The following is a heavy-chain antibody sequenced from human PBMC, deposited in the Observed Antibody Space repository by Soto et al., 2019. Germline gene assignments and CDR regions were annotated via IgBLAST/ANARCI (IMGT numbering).Heavy chain of an antibody. Sequence: GGSLRLSCAASGFTFSSYAMHWVRQAPGKGLEWVAVISYDGSNKYYADSVKGRFTISRDNSKNTLYLQMNSLRAEDTAVYYCAGDRPWSGSAEMGDYWGQGTLVTVSS. CDR3: AGDRPWSGSAEMGDY. CDR2: ISYDGSNK. J-gene: IGHJ4*02. V-gene: IGHV3-30-3*01. CDR1: GFTFSSYA. D-gene: IGHD3-3*01.